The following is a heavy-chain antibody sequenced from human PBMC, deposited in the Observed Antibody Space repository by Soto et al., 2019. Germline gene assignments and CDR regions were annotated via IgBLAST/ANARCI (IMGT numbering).Heavy chain of an antibody. Sequence: GGSLRLSCAASGFTFSSYEMDWVRQAPGKGLEWVAYMSASGGTIFYADSVKGRFTISRDNADKSLYLQMNSLRAEDTAIYYCTKGKSQRDIGYDAFDIWGRGTMVTVS. CDR2: MSASGGTI. CDR1: GFTFSSYE. D-gene: IGHD6-25*01. J-gene: IGHJ3*02. V-gene: IGHV3-48*03. CDR3: TKGKSQRDIGYDAFDI.